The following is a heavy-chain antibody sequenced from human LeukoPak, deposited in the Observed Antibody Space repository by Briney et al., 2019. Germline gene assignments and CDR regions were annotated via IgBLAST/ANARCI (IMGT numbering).Heavy chain of an antibody. J-gene: IGHJ4*02. CDR2: ISVKNGEA. CDR1: GYTFTHYN. Sequence: ASVKVSCKASGYTFTHYNISWVRQAPGQGLEWMGWISVKNGEAKYPQKVQGRVTMTADTFTSIAYMELRSLRSDDTAVYYCARARDDSSGYYQPPGYWGQGTLVTVSS. CDR3: ARARDDSSGYYQPPGY. D-gene: IGHD3-22*01. V-gene: IGHV1-18*04.